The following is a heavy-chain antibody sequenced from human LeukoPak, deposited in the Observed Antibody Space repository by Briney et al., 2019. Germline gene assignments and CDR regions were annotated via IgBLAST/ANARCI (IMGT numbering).Heavy chain of an antibody. D-gene: IGHD5-12*01. CDR3: AATLWGYSNDWSSFGY. CDR1: GFTVTNNY. CDR2: IYSGGSA. Sequence: PGGSLRLSCAASGFTVTNNYVSWVRQAPGKGLEWVSVIYSGGSAYYADSVKGRFTVSRDIAKNTLYLQMNSLRAEDTALYYCAATLWGYSNDWSSFGYWGQGTLVTVSS. J-gene: IGHJ4*02. V-gene: IGHV3-53*01.